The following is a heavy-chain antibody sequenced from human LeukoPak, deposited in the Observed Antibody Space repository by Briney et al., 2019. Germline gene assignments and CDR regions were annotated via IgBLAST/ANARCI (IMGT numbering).Heavy chain of an antibody. CDR1: GFTFSSYG. Sequence: PGGSLRLSCAASGFTFSSYGMHWVRQAPGKGLEWVAVISYDGSNKYYADSVKGRFTISRDNSKNTLYLQMNSLRAEDTAVYYCAKTPNFLIVGATLWTLGYWGQGTLVTVSS. CDR3: AKTPNFLIVGATLWTLGY. CDR2: ISYDGSNK. J-gene: IGHJ4*02. D-gene: IGHD1-26*01. V-gene: IGHV3-30*18.